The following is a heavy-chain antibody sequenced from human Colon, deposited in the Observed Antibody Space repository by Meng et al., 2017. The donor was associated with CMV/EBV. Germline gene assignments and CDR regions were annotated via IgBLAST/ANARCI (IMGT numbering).Heavy chain of an antibody. Sequence: SETLSLTCTVSGGSISTSDYYWNWIRQPPGKGLEWIGTIHYRGSTSYNPSLKSRLTTSVDTSKNQFSLKLSSVTAADTAIYYCARDSRGFLDYWGQGILVTVSS. D-gene: IGHD5-12*01. CDR2: IHYRGST. J-gene: IGHJ4*02. CDR3: ARDSRGFLDY. V-gene: IGHV4-39*07. CDR1: GGSISTSDYY.